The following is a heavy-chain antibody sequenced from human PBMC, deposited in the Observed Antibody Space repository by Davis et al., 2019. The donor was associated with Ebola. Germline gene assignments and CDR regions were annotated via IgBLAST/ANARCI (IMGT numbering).Heavy chain of an antibody. CDR2: IVEISTYR. D-gene: IGHD6-19*01. J-gene: IGHJ5*01. CDR3: ARDSGWSGVVS. CDR1: GFTFSTYA. V-gene: IGHV3-21*04. Sequence: GESLKISCAASGFTFSTYAMSWVRQAPGKGLEWLSSIVEISTYRYYADSVKGRFTISRDNAKNSLYLQMNSLRAEDTAVYYCARDSGWSGVVSWGQETLVTVSS.